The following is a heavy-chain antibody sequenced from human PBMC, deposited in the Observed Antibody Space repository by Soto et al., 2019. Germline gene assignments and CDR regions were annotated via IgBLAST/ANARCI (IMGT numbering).Heavy chain of an antibody. V-gene: IGHV1-46*01. CDR2: INPSGGST. CDR1: GYTFTSYY. Sequence: QVQLVQSGAEVKKPGASVKVSCKASGYTFTSYYMHWVRQAPGQGLEWMGIINPSGGSTSYAQKTQGRVTMTRDTSASTVYMELSSLRSEDTAVYYCAGTRSDKAAAGFEYFQHWGQGTLVTVSS. J-gene: IGHJ1*01. CDR3: AGTRSDKAAAGFEYFQH. D-gene: IGHD6-13*01.